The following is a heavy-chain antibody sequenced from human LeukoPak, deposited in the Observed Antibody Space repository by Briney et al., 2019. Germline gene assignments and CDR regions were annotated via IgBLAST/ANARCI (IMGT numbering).Heavy chain of an antibody. CDR3: ANGYCSGGSCWDYFDY. CDR2: ISRGGGST. J-gene: IGHJ4*02. D-gene: IGHD2-15*01. CDR1: GFTFSSYA. V-gene: IGHV3-23*01. Sequence: GGSLRLSYAAAGFTFSSYAMSWVRQAPGKGLEWVTAISRGGGSTYYADSVKGRFTISGDISKTRLYLQMKNLRAQDTAVYYCANGYCSGGSCWDYFDYWGQGTLVTVSS.